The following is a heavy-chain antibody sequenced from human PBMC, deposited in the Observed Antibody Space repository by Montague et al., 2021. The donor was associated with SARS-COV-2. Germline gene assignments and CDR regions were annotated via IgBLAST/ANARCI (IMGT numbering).Heavy chain of an antibody. D-gene: IGHD3-22*01. V-gene: IGHV3-66*01. CDR3: ARGGRYYDSRGYGDAFDI. J-gene: IGHJ3*02. Sequence: SLRLSCAASRFTVSSNYMNWVRQAPGKGLERVSVIYSGGSTYYADSVKGRFTISRDNSKNTLYLQMNSVRAEDTAVYYCARGGRYYDSRGYGDAFDIWGQGTMVTVSS. CDR1: RFTVSSNY. CDR2: IYSGGST.